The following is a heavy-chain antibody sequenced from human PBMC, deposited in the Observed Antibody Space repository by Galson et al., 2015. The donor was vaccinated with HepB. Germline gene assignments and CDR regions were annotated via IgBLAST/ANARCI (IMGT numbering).Heavy chain of an antibody. V-gene: IGHV3-73*01. J-gene: IGHJ4*01. D-gene: IGHD6-13*01. CDR2: IRSKASGHAT. CDR1: GFTFSSSA. CDR3: TRLGDFSGYSSS. Sequence: SLRLSCAASGFTFSSSAIHWVRQASGKGLEWVGRIRSKASGHATAYAASLKGRFTISRDDSKNTAYLHMNSLRTQDTAVYYCTRLGDFSGYSSSWGQGTLVTVSS.